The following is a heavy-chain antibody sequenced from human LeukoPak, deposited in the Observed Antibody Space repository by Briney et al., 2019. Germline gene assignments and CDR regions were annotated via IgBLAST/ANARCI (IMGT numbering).Heavy chain of an antibody. V-gene: IGHV3-30*04. D-gene: IGHD2-8*01. CDR1: GFTFSTYA. Sequence: GGSLRLSCAASGFTFSTYAMNWVRQAPGKGLEWVAVISDDGRHNYYADSVKGRFTISRDNSKSTLYLQMNSLRDDDSAAYFCARVYLERLTAGYFDHWGQGTLVTVSS. CDR3: ARVYLERLTAGYFDH. CDR2: ISDDGRHN. J-gene: IGHJ4*02.